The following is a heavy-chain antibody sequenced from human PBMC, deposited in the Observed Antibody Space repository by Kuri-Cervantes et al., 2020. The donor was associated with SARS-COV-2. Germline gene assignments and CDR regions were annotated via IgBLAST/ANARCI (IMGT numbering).Heavy chain of an antibody. CDR1: GFTFSSYS. V-gene: IGHV3-21*01. J-gene: IGHJ4*02. CDR3: AKDKQGNHDY. Sequence: LSLTCAASGFTFSSYSMNWVRQAPGKGLEWVSSISSSSSYIYYADSVKGRFTISRDNAKNSLYLQMNSLRAEDTAVYYCAKDKQGNHDYWGQGTLVTVSS. D-gene: IGHD4-23*01. CDR2: ISSSSSYI.